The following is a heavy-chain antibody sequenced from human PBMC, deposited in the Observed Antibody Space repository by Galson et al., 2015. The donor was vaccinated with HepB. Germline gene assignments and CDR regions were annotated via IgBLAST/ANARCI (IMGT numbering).Heavy chain of an antibody. V-gene: IGHV3-21*01. J-gene: IGHJ6*03. D-gene: IGHD3-16*01. CDR3: AREWGGYSYYMDV. Sequence: SLRLSCAASGFTLRSYIMNWVRQVPGKGLEWVSSISSSSSYIYYADSVKGRFTISRDNAKNSLFLQMNSLRAEDTALCYCAREWGGYSYYMDVWGKGTAVTISS. CDR2: ISSSSSYI. CDR1: GFTLRSYI.